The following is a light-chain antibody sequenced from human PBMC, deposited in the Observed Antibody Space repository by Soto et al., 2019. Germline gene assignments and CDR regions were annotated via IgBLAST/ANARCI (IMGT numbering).Light chain of an antibody. Sequence: VLTLSPGTLSLSPGERATLSCRASQSVSSSYLAWHQQNTGQAPGLLIYGAASRATGIPDGFSVSGSGTDFTLTISRLEPADFAMYYCNQDARSPSISSGHGTSLE. V-gene: IGKV3-20*01. J-gene: IGKJ5*01. CDR1: QSVSSSY. CDR2: GAA. CDR3: NQDARSPSIS.